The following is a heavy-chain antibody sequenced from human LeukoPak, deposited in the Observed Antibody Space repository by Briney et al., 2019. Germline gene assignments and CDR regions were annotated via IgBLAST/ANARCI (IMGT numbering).Heavy chain of an antibody. V-gene: IGHV4-31*03. Sequence: SETLSLTCTVSGGSTSSGGYYWSWIRQHPGKGLEWIGYIYYSGSTYYNPSLKSRVTISVDTSKNQFSLKLSSVTAADTAVYYCASSLVRGVIINDYWGQGTLVTVSS. CDR1: GGSTSSGGYY. J-gene: IGHJ4*02. D-gene: IGHD3-10*01. CDR2: IYYSGST. CDR3: ASSLVRGVIINDY.